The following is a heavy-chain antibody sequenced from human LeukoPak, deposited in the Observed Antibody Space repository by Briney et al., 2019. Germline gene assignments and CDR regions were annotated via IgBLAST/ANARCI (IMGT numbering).Heavy chain of an antibody. V-gene: IGHV3-23*01. Sequence: GGSLRLSCAASGFTFSSYAMSWVRQAPGKGLEWVSAISGGGSTHYADSVKGRFTISRDNSKNTLYLQMSSLRAGDTAVYYCAKSSYYDSSGYYREYYFDYWGQGTLVTVSS. D-gene: IGHD3-22*01. CDR1: GFTFSSYA. CDR3: AKSSYYDSSGYYREYYFDY. CDR2: ISGGGST. J-gene: IGHJ4*02.